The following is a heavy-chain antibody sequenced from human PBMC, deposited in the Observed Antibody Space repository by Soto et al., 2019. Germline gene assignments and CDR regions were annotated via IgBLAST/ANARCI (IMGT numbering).Heavy chain of an antibody. D-gene: IGHD3-22*01. J-gene: IGHJ4*02. CDR1: GYTFTSYY. CDR3: AREVVYDSSGYSPVHFDY. Sequence: ASVKVSCKASGYTFTSYYMHWVRQAPGQGLEWMGIINPSGGSTSYAQKFQGRVTMTRDTSTSTVYMELSSLRSEDTAVYYCAREVVYDSSGYSPVHFDYWGQGTLVTVSS. CDR2: INPSGGST. V-gene: IGHV1-46*01.